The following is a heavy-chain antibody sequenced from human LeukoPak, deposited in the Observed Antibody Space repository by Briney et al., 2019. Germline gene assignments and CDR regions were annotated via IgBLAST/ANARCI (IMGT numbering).Heavy chain of an antibody. Sequence: GRSLRLSCAASGFTFSSYAMHWVRQAPGKGLEWVAVISYDGSNKYYADSVKGRFTISRDNSKNTLYLQMNSLRAEDTAVYYCARDQEDTAMVSSQYNWFDPWGQGTLVTVSS. D-gene: IGHD5-18*01. J-gene: IGHJ5*02. CDR1: GFTFSSYA. CDR2: ISYDGSNK. CDR3: ARDQEDTAMVSSQYNWFDP. V-gene: IGHV3-30*04.